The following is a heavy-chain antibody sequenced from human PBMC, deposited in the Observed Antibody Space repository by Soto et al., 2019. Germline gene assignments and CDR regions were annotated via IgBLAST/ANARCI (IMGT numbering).Heavy chain of an antibody. CDR3: ARMIPMEYYFDY. V-gene: IGHV3-30-3*01. D-gene: IGHD2-8*01. CDR2: ISYDGSNK. Sequence: GGSLRLSCAASGFTFSSYAMHWVRQAPGKGLEWVAVISYDGSNKYYADSVKGRFTISRDNSKNTLYLQMNSLRAEDTAVYYCARMIPMEYYFDYWGQGTLVTVSS. CDR1: GFTFSSYA. J-gene: IGHJ4*02.